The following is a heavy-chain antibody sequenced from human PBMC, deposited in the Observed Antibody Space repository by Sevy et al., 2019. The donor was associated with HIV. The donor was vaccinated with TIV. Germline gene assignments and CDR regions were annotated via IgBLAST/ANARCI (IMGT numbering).Heavy chain of an antibody. CDR3: ARVVLSLVPAAIRAGIWFDP. Sequence: SQTLSLTCAVYGGSFSGYYWSCIRQPPGKGLEWIWEINHSGSTNYNPSLKSRVTISVDTSKNQFSLKLSSVTAADTAVYDCARVVLSLVPAAIRAGIWFDPWGQGTLVTVSS. J-gene: IGHJ5*02. CDR1: GGSFSGYY. D-gene: IGHD2-2*01. CDR2: INHSGST. V-gene: IGHV4-34*01.